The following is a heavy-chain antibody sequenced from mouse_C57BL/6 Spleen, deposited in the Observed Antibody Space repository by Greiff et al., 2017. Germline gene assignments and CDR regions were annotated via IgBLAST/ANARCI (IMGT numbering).Heavy chain of an antibody. CDR2: IYPGDGDT. D-gene: IGHD2-5*01. Sequence: VQLQQSGAELVKPGASVKISCKASGYAFSSYWMNWVKQRPGKGLEWIGQIYPGDGDTNYNGKFKGKATLTADNSSSTAYMQLSSLTSEDSAVYFCAREGIYSNYGAYWGQGTLVTVSA. CDR1: GYAFSSYW. V-gene: IGHV1-80*01. CDR3: AREGIYSNYGAY. J-gene: IGHJ3*01.